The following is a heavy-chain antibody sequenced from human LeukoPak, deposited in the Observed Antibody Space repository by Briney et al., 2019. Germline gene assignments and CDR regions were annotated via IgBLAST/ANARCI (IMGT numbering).Heavy chain of an antibody. CDR2: ISYDGSNK. D-gene: IGHD2-2*01. CDR1: GFTFSSYA. V-gene: IGHV3-30-3*02. Sequence: GGSLRLSCAASGFTFSSYAMHWVRQAPGKGLEWVAVISYDGSNKYYADSVKGRFTISRDNSKNTLYLQMNSLRAEDTAVYYCAKSIYSSTSCHDYWGQGTLVTVSS. J-gene: IGHJ4*02. CDR3: AKSIYSSTSCHDY.